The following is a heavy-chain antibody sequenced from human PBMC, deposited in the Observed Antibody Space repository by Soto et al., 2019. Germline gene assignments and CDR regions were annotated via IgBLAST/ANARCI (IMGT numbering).Heavy chain of an antibody. Sequence: SETLSLTCTVSGGSVSSNYYWNWIRQPPGKGLEWIGYIYYSGSTNYNPSLKSRVTISVDTSKNQFSLKLSSVTAADTAVYYCAREEVDTAMVTRFRYGMDVWGQGTTVTVSS. CDR3: AREEVDTAMVTRFRYGMDV. V-gene: IGHV4-61*01. CDR1: GGSVSSNYY. D-gene: IGHD5-18*01. J-gene: IGHJ6*02. CDR2: IYYSGST.